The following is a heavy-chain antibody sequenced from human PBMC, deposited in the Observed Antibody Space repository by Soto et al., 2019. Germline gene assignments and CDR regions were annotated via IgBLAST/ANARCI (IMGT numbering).Heavy chain of an antibody. V-gene: IGHV3-33*01. CDR1: GFTFSSYG. CDR2: IWYDGSNK. CDR3: ARGGILTRKGFDY. Sequence: GGSLRLSCAASGFTFSSYGMHWVRQAPGKGLEWVAVIWYDGSNKYYADSVKGRFTISRDNSKNTLYLQMNSLRAEDTAVYYCARGGILTRKGFDYWGQGTLVTVSS. J-gene: IGHJ4*02. D-gene: IGHD3-9*01.